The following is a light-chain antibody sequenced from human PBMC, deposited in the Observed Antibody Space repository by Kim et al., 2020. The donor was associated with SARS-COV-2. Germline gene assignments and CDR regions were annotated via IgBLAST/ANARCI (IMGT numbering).Light chain of an antibody. CDR2: AAS. CDR3: QQYYRAAT. J-gene: IGKJ5*01. V-gene: IGKV1-8*01. Sequence: SASTGGRVTITCRASQGISSYLAWYQQKPGKAPKLLIYAASTLQSGVPSRFSGSGSGTDFTLTISCLQSEDFATYYCQQYYRAATFGQGTRLEIK. CDR1: QGISSY.